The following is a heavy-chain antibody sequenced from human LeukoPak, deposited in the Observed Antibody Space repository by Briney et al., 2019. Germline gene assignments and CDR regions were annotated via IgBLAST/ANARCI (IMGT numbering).Heavy chain of an antibody. CDR2: IWNDGSNK. J-gene: IGHJ6*02. CDR3: ARDVLIWFGELSSIMDV. D-gene: IGHD3-10*01. V-gene: IGHV3-33*01. CDR1: GFTFSSYG. Sequence: GRSLRLSCAASGFTFSSYGMHWVRQAPGKGLEWVAVIWNDGSNKYYADSVKGRFTISRDNSKNTLYLQMNSLRAEDTAVYYCARDVLIWFGELSSIMDVGGQETGDTVSS.